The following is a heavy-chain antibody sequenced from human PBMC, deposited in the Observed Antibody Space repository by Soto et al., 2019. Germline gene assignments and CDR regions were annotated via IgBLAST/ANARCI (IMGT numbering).Heavy chain of an antibody. CDR1: GGSISSGGYY. V-gene: IGHV4-31*03. CDR2: IYYSGST. Sequence: TLSLTCTVSGGSISSGGYYWSWIRQHPGKGLEWIGYIYYSGSTYYDPPLKSRVTISVDTSKNQFSLKLSSVTAADTAVYYCARAGSGYDFWSGYYTGSRFDYWGQGTLVTVSS. J-gene: IGHJ4*02. D-gene: IGHD3-3*01. CDR3: ARAGSGYDFWSGYYTGSRFDY.